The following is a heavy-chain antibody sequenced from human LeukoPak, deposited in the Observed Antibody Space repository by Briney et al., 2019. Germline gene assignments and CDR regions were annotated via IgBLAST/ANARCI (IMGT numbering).Heavy chain of an antibody. CDR2: VSSDGGTK. V-gene: IGHV3-30*03. D-gene: IGHD6-19*01. CDR1: KFTFSNYG. Sequence: GRSLRLSCTASKFTFSNYGMQWVRQAPGKGLEWVAVVSSDGGTKYYADSVKGRFTISRDNSKNTMYLQMNSLRAEDTAVYYCARKAVAGNYWGQGTLVTVSS. CDR3: ARKAVAGNY. J-gene: IGHJ4*02.